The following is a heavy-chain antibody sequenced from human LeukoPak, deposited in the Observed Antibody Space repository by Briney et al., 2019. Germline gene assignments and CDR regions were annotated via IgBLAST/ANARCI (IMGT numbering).Heavy chain of an antibody. CDR3: ARGGFGELFSSDY. CDR1: GFTFSSYT. Sequence: GGSLRLSCAASGFTFSSYTMNWVRQAPGKGLEWVSYISSSSSTIYYADSVKGRFTISRDNAKNSLYLQMNSLRAEDTAVYHCARGGFGELFSSDYWGQGTLVTVSS. CDR2: ISSSSSTI. J-gene: IGHJ4*02. V-gene: IGHV3-48*01. D-gene: IGHD3-10*01.